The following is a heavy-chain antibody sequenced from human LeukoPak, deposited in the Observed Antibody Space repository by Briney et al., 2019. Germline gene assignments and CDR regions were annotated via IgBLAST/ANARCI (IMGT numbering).Heavy chain of an antibody. CDR3: ARRRYYDSSGYYEYYFDY. V-gene: IGHV5-51*01. Sequence: GESLKISCKGPGYSFTSYWIGWVRQMPGKGLEWMGIIYPGDSDTRYSPSFQGQVTISADKSISTAYLQWSSLKASDTAMYYCARRRYYDSSGYYEYYFDYWGQGTLVTVSS. CDR1: GYSFTSYW. J-gene: IGHJ4*02. CDR2: IYPGDSDT. D-gene: IGHD3-22*01.